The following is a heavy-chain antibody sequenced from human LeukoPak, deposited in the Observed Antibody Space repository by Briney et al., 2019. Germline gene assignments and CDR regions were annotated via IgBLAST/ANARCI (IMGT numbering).Heavy chain of an antibody. D-gene: IGHD2-21*01. CDR2: ISSSGSTI. CDR1: GFTFSSYE. V-gene: IGHV3-48*03. J-gene: IGHJ4*02. Sequence: GGSLRLSCAASGFTFSSYEMNWVRQAPGKGLEWVSYISSSGSTIYYADSVKGRFTISRDNAKSSLFLQMNSLRADDTAVYYCARIGSVISVDYWGQGTLVTVSS. CDR3: ARIGSVISVDY.